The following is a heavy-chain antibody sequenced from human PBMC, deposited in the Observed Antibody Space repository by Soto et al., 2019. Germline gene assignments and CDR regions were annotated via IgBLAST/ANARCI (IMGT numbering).Heavy chain of an antibody. CDR3: AKVANSGYSGAFDI. CDR1: GFTFSSYG. Sequence: LRLSCAASGFTFSSYGMHWVRQAPGKGLEWVAVISYDGSNKYYADSVKGRFTISRDNSKNTLYLQMNSLRAEDTAVYYCAKVANSGYSGAFDIWGQGTMVTVSS. J-gene: IGHJ3*02. V-gene: IGHV3-30*18. D-gene: IGHD5-12*01. CDR2: ISYDGSNK.